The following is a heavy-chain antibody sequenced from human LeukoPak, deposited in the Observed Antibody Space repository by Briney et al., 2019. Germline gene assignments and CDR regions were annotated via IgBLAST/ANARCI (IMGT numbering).Heavy chain of an antibody. V-gene: IGHV3-23*01. CDR2: LCICVGST. J-gene: IGHJ4*02. CDR3: AGRHCSGGGCYFAGADPFDY. CDR1: GFNFSSYA. D-gene: IGHD2-15*01. Sequence: GALQLSCAASGFNFSSYAMGWVRQAPGKGLEWVSALCICVGSTYYADSVKGRFTISRDNSKNMLYLQMNSLRPEDTAVYYCAGRHCSGGGCYFAGADPFDYWGQGTLVTVSS.